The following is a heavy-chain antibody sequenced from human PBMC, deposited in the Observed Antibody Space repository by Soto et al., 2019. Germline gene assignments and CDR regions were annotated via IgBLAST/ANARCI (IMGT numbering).Heavy chain of an antibody. Sequence: EVQLVESGGGLVKPGGSLRLSCAASGFTFSSYSMNWVRQAPGKGLEWVSSISSSSSYIYYADSVKGRFTISRDNAKNSLYLQMNSLRAEDTAVYYCARDHCSGGSCYRERYYYYYGMDVWGKGTTVTVSS. J-gene: IGHJ6*04. CDR3: ARDHCSGGSCYRERYYYYYGMDV. D-gene: IGHD2-15*01. V-gene: IGHV3-21*01. CDR1: GFTFSSYS. CDR2: ISSSSSYI.